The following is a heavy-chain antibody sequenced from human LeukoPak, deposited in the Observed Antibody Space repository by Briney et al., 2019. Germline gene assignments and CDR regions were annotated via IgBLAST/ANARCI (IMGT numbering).Heavy chain of an antibody. D-gene: IGHD3-10*01. CDR3: ARVGGELSPNYYYYYGMDV. Sequence: GSLRLSCAASGFTFSDYYMSWIRQALGKGLEWVSYISSSSSYTNYADSVKGRFTISRDNAKNSLYLQMNSLRAEDTAVYYCARVGGELSPNYYYYYGMDVWGKGTTVTVSS. V-gene: IGHV3-11*06. J-gene: IGHJ6*04. CDR2: ISSSSSYT. CDR1: GFTFSDYY.